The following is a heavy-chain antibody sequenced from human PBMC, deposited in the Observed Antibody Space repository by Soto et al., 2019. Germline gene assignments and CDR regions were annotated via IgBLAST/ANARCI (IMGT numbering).Heavy chain of an antibody. V-gene: IGHV3-33*01. J-gene: IGHJ3*02. CDR2: IWYDGSNK. CDR3: ARESYYDFWSGYRHDAFDI. D-gene: IGHD3-3*01. CDR1: GFTFSSYG. Sequence: QVQLVESGGGVVQPGRSLRLSCAASGFTFSSYGMHWVGQAPGKRLEWVAVIWYDGSNKYYADSVKGRFTISRDNSKNKLYLQMNSLRAEDTAVYYCARESYYDFWSGYRHDAFDIWGQGTMVTVSS.